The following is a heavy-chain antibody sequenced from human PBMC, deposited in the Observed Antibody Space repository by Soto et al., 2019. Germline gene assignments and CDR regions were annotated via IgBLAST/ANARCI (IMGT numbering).Heavy chain of an antibody. CDR1: GFTFSSYN. J-gene: IGHJ6*03. V-gene: IGHV3-21*01. Sequence: EVQLVESGGGLVKPGGSLRLSCAASGFTFSSYNMNWVRQAPGKGLEWVSSISSSGYIYYTDSVKGRFTISRDNAKNSLYRHRNSLRAEDTAVYYCARVEGRNFGNYYYYYMDVWGKGTTVTVSS. CDR3: ARVEGRNFGNYYYYYMDV. D-gene: IGHD2-15*01. CDR2: ISSSGYI.